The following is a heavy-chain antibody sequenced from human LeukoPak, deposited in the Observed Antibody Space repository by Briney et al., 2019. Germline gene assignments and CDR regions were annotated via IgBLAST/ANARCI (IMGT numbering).Heavy chain of an antibody. V-gene: IGHV1-18*01. CDR2: ISAYNGNT. D-gene: IGHD3-3*01. J-gene: IGHJ5*02. CDR3: ARLPVTLEDRDFWSGSSWFDP. Sequence: GSVKVSCKASGCALSSYGMWWVRQAPGQGLEWMGWISAYNGNTNYAQKLQGRVTMTTDTSTSTAYMELRSLRSDDTAVYYCARLPVTLEDRDFWSGSSWFDPWGQGTLVTVSS. CDR1: GCALSSYG.